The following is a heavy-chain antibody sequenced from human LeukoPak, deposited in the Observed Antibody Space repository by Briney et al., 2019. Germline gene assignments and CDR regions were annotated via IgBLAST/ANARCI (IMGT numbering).Heavy chain of an antibody. CDR1: GYTFTGYY. CDR2: INPNSGDT. V-gene: IGHV1-2*02. D-gene: IGHD2-15*01. Sequence: ASVKVSCKASGYTFTGYYMHWVRQAPGQGLEWMGWINPNSGDTNHAQNFQGRVTLTRDTSISTAYMELSSLRSDDSAVYYCAGEYCSGGSCRQGFDYWGQGTLVTVSS. J-gene: IGHJ4*02. CDR3: AGEYCSGGSCRQGFDY.